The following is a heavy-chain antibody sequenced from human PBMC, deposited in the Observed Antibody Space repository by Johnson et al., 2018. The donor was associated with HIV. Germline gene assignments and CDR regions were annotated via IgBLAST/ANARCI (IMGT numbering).Heavy chain of an antibody. D-gene: IGHD2-2*01. J-gene: IGHJ3*02. CDR2: IQSKTDGGTT. Sequence: EQLVESGGGLVKPGGSLRLSCAASGFTFSNAWMNWVRQAPGKGLEWVGRIQSKTDGGTTYYADSVKGRFTISRDNSKNTLYLHMNSLRAEDTAVYYCAILEVVPAAIHSPDAFDIWGQGTMVTVSS. CDR1: GFTFSNAW. CDR3: AILEVVPAAIHSPDAFDI. V-gene: IGHV3-15*01.